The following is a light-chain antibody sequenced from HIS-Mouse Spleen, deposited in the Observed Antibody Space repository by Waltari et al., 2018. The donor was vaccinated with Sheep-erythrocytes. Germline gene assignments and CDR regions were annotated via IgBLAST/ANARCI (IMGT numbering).Light chain of an antibody. V-gene: IGKV1-12*01. CDR3: QQANGFTIR. CDR2: AAS. J-gene: IGKJ5*01. Sequence: IQMTQSPSSESASVGDRVTITWRASQGISSWLAWYQQKPGKATKLRIYAASSLQSGVTSRFSASGAGTDFTLTIRGLPTEDFAPYYCQQANGFTIRLGQGTRREIK. CDR1: QGISSW.